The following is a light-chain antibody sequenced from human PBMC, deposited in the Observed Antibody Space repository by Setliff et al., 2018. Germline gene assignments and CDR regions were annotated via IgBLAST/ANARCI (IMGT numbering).Light chain of an antibody. V-gene: IGLV1-44*01. CDR3: EAWDDSLNGDV. Sequence: QRITISCSGGTSNIGSNPVNWYQQLPGTAPKLLIYSNNQRPSGVPDRFSGSKSGTSASLAVSGLQSEDEADFYCEAWDDSLNGDVFGSGTKGTV. CDR1: TSNIGSNP. CDR2: SNN. J-gene: IGLJ1*01.